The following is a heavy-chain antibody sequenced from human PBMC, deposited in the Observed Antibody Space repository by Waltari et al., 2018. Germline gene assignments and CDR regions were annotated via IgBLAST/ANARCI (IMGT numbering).Heavy chain of an antibody. Sequence: QVHVVESGGGVVQPGGSLSLSCAASGFTVGYYGRHWVRQAPGKGLEWVAVIQYDGSIKNYADAVKGRFTISRENSKNTLYLEMKSLRAEDTAVYYCAREYSRICFHALDGWGQGTAVTVSS. CDR1: GFTVGYYG. CDR3: AREYSRICFHALDG. J-gene: IGHJ6*02. CDR2: IQYDGSIK. D-gene: IGHD6-13*01. V-gene: IGHV3-33*05.